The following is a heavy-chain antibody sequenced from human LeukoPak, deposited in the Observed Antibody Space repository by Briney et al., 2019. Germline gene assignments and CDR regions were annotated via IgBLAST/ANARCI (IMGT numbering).Heavy chain of an antibody. J-gene: IGHJ3*02. CDR3: AQGYCSSSSCLDAFDI. CDR1: GYSFTSYW. D-gene: IGHD2-2*01. V-gene: IGHV5-51*01. CDR2: IYPGDSDT. Sequence: GESLKISCKGSGYSFTSYWIGWVRQMPGKGLEWMVIIYPGDSDTRYSPSFQGQVTISADKSISTAYLQWSSLKASDTAMYYCAQGYCSSSSCLDAFDIWGQGTLVTVSS.